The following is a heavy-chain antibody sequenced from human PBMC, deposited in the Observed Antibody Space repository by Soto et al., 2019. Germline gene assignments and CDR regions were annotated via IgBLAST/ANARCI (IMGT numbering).Heavy chain of an antibody. CDR3: ARSRGYQRHFDY. V-gene: IGHV4-59*01. CDR2: IYYSGST. J-gene: IGHJ4*02. D-gene: IGHD2-2*01. Sequence: SETLSLTCTVSGGSISSYYWSWIRQPPGKGLEWIGYIYYSGSTNYNPSLKSRVTISVDTSKNQFSLKLSSVTAADTAVYYCARSRGYQRHFDYWGQGTLVTVS. CDR1: GGSISSYY.